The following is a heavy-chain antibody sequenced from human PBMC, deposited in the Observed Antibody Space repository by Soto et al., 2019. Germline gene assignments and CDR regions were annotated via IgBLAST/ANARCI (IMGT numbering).Heavy chain of an antibody. D-gene: IGHD4-4*01. J-gene: IGHJ6*03. V-gene: IGHV3-48*02. CDR1: GFTFSSYS. CDR2: ISSSSSTI. CDR3: ARAACGTVTTNYYYYYMDV. Sequence: GGSLRLSCAASGFTFSSYSMNWVRQAPGKGLEWVSYISSSSSTIYYADSVKGRFTISRDNAKNSLYLQMNSLRDEDTAVYYCARAACGTVTTNYYYYYMDVWGKGTTVTVSS.